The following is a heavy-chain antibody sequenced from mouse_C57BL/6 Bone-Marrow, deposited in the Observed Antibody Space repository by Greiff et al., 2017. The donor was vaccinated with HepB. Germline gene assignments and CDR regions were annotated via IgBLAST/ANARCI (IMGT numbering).Heavy chain of an antibody. CDR2: IDPSDSYT. Sequence: VQLQQPGAELVRPGASVKLSCKASGYTFTSYWMHWVKQRPGQGLEWIGVIDPSDSYTNYNQKFKGKATLTVDTSSSTAYMQLSSLTSEDPAVYYCARWGYPDYWGQGTTLTVSS. V-gene: IGHV1-59*01. D-gene: IGHD2-2*01. J-gene: IGHJ2*01. CDR1: GYTFTSYW. CDR3: ARWGYPDY.